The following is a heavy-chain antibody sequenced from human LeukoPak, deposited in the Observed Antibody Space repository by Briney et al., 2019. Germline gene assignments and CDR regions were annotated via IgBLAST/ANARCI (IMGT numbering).Heavy chain of an antibody. D-gene: IGHD3-22*01. J-gene: IGHJ4*02. CDR1: GGSISSGSYY. CDR2: IYTSGST. CDR3: ARFYYDSSGYWGSFDY. Sequence: PSQTLSLACTVSGGSISSGSYYWSWIRQPAGKGLEWIGRIYTSGSTNYNPSLKSRVTISVDTSKNQFSLKLSSVTAADTAVYYCARFYYDSSGYWGSFDYWGQGTLVTVSS. V-gene: IGHV4-61*02.